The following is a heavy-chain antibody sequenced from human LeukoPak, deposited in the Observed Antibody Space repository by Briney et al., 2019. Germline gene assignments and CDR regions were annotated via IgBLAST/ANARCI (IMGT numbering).Heavy chain of an antibody. Sequence: PSETLSLTCTVSGDSISSYDWNWIRQPPGKGLEWIGYIYYSGSTNYNPSLKSRVTISVDTSKNQFSLKLSSVTAADTAVYYCARSLYYYGSDSFDIGGQGTMVTVSS. CDR1: GDSISSYD. D-gene: IGHD3-10*01. CDR3: ARSLYYYGSDSFDI. V-gene: IGHV4-59*01. CDR2: IYYSGST. J-gene: IGHJ3*02.